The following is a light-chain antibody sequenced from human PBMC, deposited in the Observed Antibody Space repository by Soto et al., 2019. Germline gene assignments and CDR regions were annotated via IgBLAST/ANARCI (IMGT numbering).Light chain of an antibody. J-gene: IGKJ2*01. V-gene: IGKV3-15*01. CDR2: DVS. Sequence: EIVMTQSPATLSLSPGERVTLSCRASQSVGSDLAWYQQKPGQAPRVLIYDVSTRATGIPARFSGSGSGTEFTLTISSLQSEDFAVYYCQQYNNWPLAFGQGTKLQIK. CDR3: QQYNNWPLA. CDR1: QSVGSD.